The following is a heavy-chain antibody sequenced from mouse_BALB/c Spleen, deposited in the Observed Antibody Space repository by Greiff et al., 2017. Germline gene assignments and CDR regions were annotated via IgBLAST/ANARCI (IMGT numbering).Heavy chain of an antibody. J-gene: IGHJ4*01. D-gene: IGHD3-1*01. CDR1: GYTFTSYW. V-gene: IGHV1-87*01. CDR3: ARDRGSYAMDY. CDR2: IYPGDGDT. Sequence: QVQLQQSGAELARPGASVKLSCKASGYTFTSYWMQWVKQRPGQGLEWIGAIYPGDGDTRYTQKFKGKATLTADKSSSTAYMQLSSLASEDSAVYYCARDRGSYAMDYWGQGTVTVSS.